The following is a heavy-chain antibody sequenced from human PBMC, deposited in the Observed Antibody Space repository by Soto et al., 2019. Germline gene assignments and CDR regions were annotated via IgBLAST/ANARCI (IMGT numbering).Heavy chain of an antibody. V-gene: IGHV3-9*01. CDR1: GFTFDDYA. CDR2: ISWNSGSI. D-gene: IGHD4-17*01. CDR3: AKDRNGYYYYMDV. J-gene: IGHJ6*03. Sequence: DVQLVESGGGLVQPGRSLRLSCAASGFTFDDYAMHWVRQAPGKGLEWVSGISWNSGSIGYADSVKGRFTISRDNAKISLYLQMNSLRAEDTALYYCAKDRNGYYYYMDVWGKGTTVTVSS.